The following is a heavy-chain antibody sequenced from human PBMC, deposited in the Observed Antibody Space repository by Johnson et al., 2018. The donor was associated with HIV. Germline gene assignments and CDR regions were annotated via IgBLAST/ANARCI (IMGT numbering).Heavy chain of an antibody. J-gene: IGHJ3*02. V-gene: IGHV3-30*14. CDR3: AREGPVPGGDAFDI. CDR1: GFTFSSYA. Sequence: QMQLVESGGGVVQPGRSLRLSCAASGFTFSSYAMHWVRQAPGKGLEWVAVISYDGSNKYYADFVKGRFTISRDNSKNTLYLQMNSLRAGDTAVYYCAREGPVPGGDAFDIWGQGTMVTVSS. CDR2: ISYDGSNK. D-gene: IGHD3-16*01.